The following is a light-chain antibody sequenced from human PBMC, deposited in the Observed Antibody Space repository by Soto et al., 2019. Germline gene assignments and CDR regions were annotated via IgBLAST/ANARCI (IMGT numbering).Light chain of an antibody. CDR2: DAS. V-gene: IGKV3-15*01. Sequence: EIVCTQYKATLSVSPAERATLSCRASQSLGSTLAWYQQKPGQTPRLLIYDASARATGIPARFSGIGSGTEFTLIISSLQSEDFAVYYCQHYKPRPLSFGGGTKVAI. CDR3: QHYKPRPLS. CDR1: QSLGST. J-gene: IGKJ4*01.